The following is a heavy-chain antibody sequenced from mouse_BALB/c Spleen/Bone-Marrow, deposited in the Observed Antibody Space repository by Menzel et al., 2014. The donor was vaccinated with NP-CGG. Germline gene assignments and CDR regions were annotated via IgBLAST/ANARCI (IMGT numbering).Heavy chain of an antibody. CDR3: ARRGYAMDY. CDR1: GYTFTSYW. Sequence: QVQLQQSGAELAKPGASVKMSCKASGYTFTSYWMHWVKQRPGQGLEWIGYINPSTGYTEYNQKFKDKAALTADKSSSTAYMQLSSLTSEDSAVYYCARRGYAMDYWGQGTSVTVPS. J-gene: IGHJ4*01. CDR2: INPSTGYT. V-gene: IGHV1-7*01.